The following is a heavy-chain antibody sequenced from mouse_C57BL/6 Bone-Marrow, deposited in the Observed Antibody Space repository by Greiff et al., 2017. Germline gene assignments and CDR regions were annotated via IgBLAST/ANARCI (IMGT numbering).Heavy chain of an antibody. J-gene: IGHJ2*01. D-gene: IGHD1-1*01. CDR2: IDPENGDT. CDR3: TTDYGRY. CDR1: GFNIKDDY. V-gene: IGHV14-4*01. Sequence: VQLKQSGAELVRPGASVKLSCTASGFNIKDDYMHWVKQRPEQGLEWIGWIDPENGDTEYASKFQGKATITADTSSNTAYLQLSSLTAADTAVYYCTTDYGRYWGQGTTLTVSS.